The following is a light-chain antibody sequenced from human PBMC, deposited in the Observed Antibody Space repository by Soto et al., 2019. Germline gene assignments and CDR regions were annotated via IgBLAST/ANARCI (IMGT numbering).Light chain of an antibody. CDR3: QQSYSTPRT. CDR2: TAS. J-gene: IGKJ1*01. CDR1: QSISSY. V-gene: IGKV1-39*01. Sequence: IQLTQSPSSLSASVGDRVTITCRASQSISSYLNWYQQKPGKAPNLLIYTASSLQTGVPSRFSASGSGTDFTLTISSLQPGDFATYYCQQSYSTPRTFGQGTKVDI.